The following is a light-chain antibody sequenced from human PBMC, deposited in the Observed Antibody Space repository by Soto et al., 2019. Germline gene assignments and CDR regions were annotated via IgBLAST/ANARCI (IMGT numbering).Light chain of an antibody. CDR3: QQRASLPIT. Sequence: EIVLTQTPATLSLSPGERATLSCRASQSIASYLNWYQHRPGQAPRLLIYDSFNRATGIPARFRGSGSGTDFTLPISSLEPEDFAVYYCQQRASLPITFGPGTKVDIK. V-gene: IGKV3-11*01. J-gene: IGKJ3*01. CDR1: QSIASY. CDR2: DSF.